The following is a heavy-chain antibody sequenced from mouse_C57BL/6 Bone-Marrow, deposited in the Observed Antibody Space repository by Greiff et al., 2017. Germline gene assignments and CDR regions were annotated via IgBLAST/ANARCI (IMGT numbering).Heavy chain of an antibody. CDR3: VTTVVDYAMDY. J-gene: IGHJ4*01. D-gene: IGHD1-1*01. Sequence: EVQLQESGEGLVKPGGSLKLFCAASGFTFSSYAMSWVRQTPEKRLEWVAYISSGGDYIYYADTVKGRFTISRDNARNTLYLQMSSLKSEDTAMYYSVTTVVDYAMDYWGQGTSVTVSS. CDR1: GFTFSSYA. CDR2: ISSGGDYI. V-gene: IGHV5-9-1*02.